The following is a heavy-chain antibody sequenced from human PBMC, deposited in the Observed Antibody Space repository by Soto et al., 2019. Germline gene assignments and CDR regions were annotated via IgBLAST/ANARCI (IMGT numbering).Heavy chain of an antibody. CDR1: GITFSTYR. Sequence: EVQLVESGGGLVQPGGSLRLSCVVSGITFSTYRMHWVRQAPGKGLGGVSHIKSDGTVTHYTDSVRGRFIISRDNAKNTLFLQMNSLRAEDTAVYYCARENYDFWSGYYLDYWGQGTLVTVSS. V-gene: IGHV3-74*01. J-gene: IGHJ4*02. CDR2: IKSDGTVT. CDR3: ARENYDFWSGYYLDY. D-gene: IGHD3-3*01.